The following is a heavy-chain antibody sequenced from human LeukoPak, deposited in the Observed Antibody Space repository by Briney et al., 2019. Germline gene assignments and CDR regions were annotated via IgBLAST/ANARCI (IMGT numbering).Heavy chain of an antibody. D-gene: IGHD3-22*01. CDR1: GGSISSGGYS. J-gene: IGHJ4*02. CDR2: IYHSGST. V-gene: IGHV4-30-2*01. CDR3: ARGEYYYDSSGYYYGVPCFDY. Sequence: PSETLSLTCAVSGGSISSGGYSWSWIRQPPGKGLEWIGYIYHSGSTYYNPSLKSRVTISVDRSKNQFSLKLSSVTAADTAVYYCARGEYYYDSSGYYYGVPCFDYWGQGTLVTVSS.